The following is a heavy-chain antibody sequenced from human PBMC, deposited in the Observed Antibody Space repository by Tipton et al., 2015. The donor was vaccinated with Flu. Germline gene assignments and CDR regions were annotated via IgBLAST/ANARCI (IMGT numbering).Heavy chain of an antibody. CDR2: LKPASGAT. CDR3: ARVRTSLDP. D-gene: IGHD3/OR15-3a*01. Sequence: QSGAEVKKPGASVRVSCKASGFTFTDFYIFWLRQAPGQGLEWVAWLKPASGATHYSDKYRGRITVTRGTSIDTSYMELNGLTFGDTAMYYCARVRTSLDPWGQGAQVTVSS. V-gene: IGHV1-2*02. J-gene: IGHJ5*02. CDR1: GFTFTDFY.